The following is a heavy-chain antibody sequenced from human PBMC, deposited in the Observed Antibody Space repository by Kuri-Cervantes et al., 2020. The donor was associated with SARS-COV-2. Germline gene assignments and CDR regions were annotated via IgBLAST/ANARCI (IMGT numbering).Heavy chain of an antibody. V-gene: IGHV1-8*02. D-gene: IGHD7-27*01. CDR2: MNPNSGNT. J-gene: IGHJ4*02. Sequence: ASVKVSCKASGGTFSSYAINWVRQATGQGPEWMGWMNPNSGNTGYAQKFQGRVTMTRNTSISTAYMELSSLRSEDTAVYYCARDLRLGKSLDYWGQGTLVTVSS. CDR3: ARDLRLGKSLDY. CDR1: GGTFSSYA.